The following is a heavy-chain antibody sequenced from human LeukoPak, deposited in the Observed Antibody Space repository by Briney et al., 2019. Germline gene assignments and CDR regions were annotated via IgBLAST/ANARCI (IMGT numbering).Heavy chain of an antibody. CDR1: GLTFGNAW. CDR2: IKQDGSEK. J-gene: IGHJ4*02. CDR3: VPGSH. V-gene: IGHV3-7*02. Sequence: GGSLRLSCVVSGLTFGNAWMSWVRQAPGKGLEWVANIKQDGSEKYYVDSVKGRFTISRDNAKNSLYLQMNSLRAEDTAVYYCVPGSHWGQGTLVTVSS. D-gene: IGHD1-26*01.